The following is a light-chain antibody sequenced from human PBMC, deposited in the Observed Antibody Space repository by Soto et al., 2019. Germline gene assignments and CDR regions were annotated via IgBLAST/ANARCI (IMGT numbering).Light chain of an antibody. J-gene: IGKJ4*01. Sequence: DIVMTQSPDSLAVSLGERATINCKSSQSIFYSPNNKNFLAWYQQKPGQPPKLLIYWASTRESGVPDRFSGSESGTDFTLTISSLQAEDVAVYYCQQYYGSPLTFGGGTRWIS. CDR1: QSIFYSPNNKNF. V-gene: IGKV4-1*01. CDR3: QQYYGSPLT. CDR2: WAS.